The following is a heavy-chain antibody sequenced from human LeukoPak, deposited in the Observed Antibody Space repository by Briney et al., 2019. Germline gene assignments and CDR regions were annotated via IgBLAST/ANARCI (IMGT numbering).Heavy chain of an antibody. Sequence: PSETLSLTCTVSGGSISSSSYYWGWIRQPPGKGLEWIGSIYYSGSTYYNPSLKSRVTISVDTSKNQFSLKLSSVTAADTAVYYCARAIVATFFDYFDYWGQGTLVTVSS. D-gene: IGHD5-12*01. CDR3: ARAIVATFFDYFDY. CDR2: IYYSGST. V-gene: IGHV4-39*07. J-gene: IGHJ4*02. CDR1: GGSISSSSYY.